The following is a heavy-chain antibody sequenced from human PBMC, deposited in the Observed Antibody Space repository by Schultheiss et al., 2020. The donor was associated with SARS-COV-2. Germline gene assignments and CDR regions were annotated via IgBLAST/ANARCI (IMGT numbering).Heavy chain of an antibody. J-gene: IGHJ5*02. Sequence: SETLSLTCAVSGYSISSGYYWGWIRQPPGKGLEWIGEINHSGSTNYNPSLKSRVTISVDTSKNQFSLKLSSVTAADTAVYYCARSYPSAMVRGASRWFDPWGQGTLVTVSS. CDR2: INHSGST. D-gene: IGHD3-10*01. CDR3: ARSYPSAMVRGASRWFDP. V-gene: IGHV4-38-2*01. CDR1: GYSISSGYY.